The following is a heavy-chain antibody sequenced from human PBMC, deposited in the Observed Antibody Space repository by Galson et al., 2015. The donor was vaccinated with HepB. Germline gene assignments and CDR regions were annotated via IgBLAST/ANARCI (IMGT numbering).Heavy chain of an antibody. CDR2: INWSGTFI. V-gene: IGHV3-21*01. Sequence: SLRLSCAVSGFTFDRSTMIWVRQAPGKGLEWVSSINWSGTFIYYADSVTGRFTISRDNAKNSVFLQMNSLRAEDTAVYYCARFVEMTTIWDFDYFDFWGQGTLVTVSS. CDR1: GFTFDRST. D-gene: IGHD5-24*01. CDR3: ARFVEMTTIWDFDYFDF. J-gene: IGHJ4*02.